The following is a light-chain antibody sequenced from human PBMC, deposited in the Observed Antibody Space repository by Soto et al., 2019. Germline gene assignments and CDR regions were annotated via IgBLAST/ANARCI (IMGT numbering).Light chain of an antibody. V-gene: IGKV3-20*01. CDR1: QSVSSSY. CDR3: QQYGSSRT. CDR2: GAS. Sequence: EILLTPSPGTLSLSPGGRATLSCRASQSVSSSYLAWYQQKPGQAPRLLIYGASSRATGIPDRFSGSGSGTDFTLTISRLEPEDFAVYYCQQYGSSRTFGQGTKVDIK. J-gene: IGKJ1*01.